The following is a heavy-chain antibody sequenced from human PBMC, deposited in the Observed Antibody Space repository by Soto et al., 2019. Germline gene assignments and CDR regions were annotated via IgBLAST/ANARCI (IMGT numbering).Heavy chain of an antibody. V-gene: IGHV4-31*03. CDR2: IYYSGST. J-gene: IGHJ6*02. Sequence: QVQLQESGPGLVKPSQTLSLTCTVSGGSISSGGYYWSWIRQHPGKGLEWIGYIYYSGSTYYNPSLKSRLTISVDTSKNQFSLKLSSVTAADTAVYYCARDSSAMVRGRPYYYYGMDVWGQGTTVTVSS. D-gene: IGHD3-10*01. CDR3: ARDSSAMVRGRPYYYYGMDV. CDR1: GGSISSGGYY.